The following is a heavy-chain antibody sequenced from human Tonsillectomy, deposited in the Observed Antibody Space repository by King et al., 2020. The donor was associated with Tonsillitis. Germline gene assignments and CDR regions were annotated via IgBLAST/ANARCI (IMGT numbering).Heavy chain of an antibody. J-gene: IGHJ6*02. CDR1: GFTFSSYG. CDR3: AKELKISLVRGTYYYYSMDV. Sequence: VQLVESGGGVVQPGRSLRLSCAASGFTFSSYGMHWVRQAPGKGLEWVAVISYDGSNKYYADSVKGRFTISRDNSRTTLYLQMNSLRAEDTAVYYCAKELKISLVRGTYYYYSMDVGGQGTTVTVSS. V-gene: IGHV3-30*18. CDR2: ISYDGSNK. D-gene: IGHD3-10*01.